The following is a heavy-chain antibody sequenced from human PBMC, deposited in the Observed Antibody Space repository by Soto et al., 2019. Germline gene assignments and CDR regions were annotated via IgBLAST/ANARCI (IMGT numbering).Heavy chain of an antibody. Sequence: PGGSLRLSCAASGFTFSSYGMHWVRQAPGKGLEWVAVISYDGSNKYYADSVKGRFTISRDNSKNTLYLQMNSLRAEDTAVYYCAKGAEGGTGTTGGMDVWGQGTTVTVSS. CDR3: AKGAEGGTGTTGGMDV. CDR2: ISYDGSNK. J-gene: IGHJ6*02. CDR1: GFTFSSYG. V-gene: IGHV3-30*18. D-gene: IGHD1-1*01.